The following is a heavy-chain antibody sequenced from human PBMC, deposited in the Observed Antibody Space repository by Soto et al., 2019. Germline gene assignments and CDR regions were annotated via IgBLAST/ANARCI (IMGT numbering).Heavy chain of an antibody. CDR1: GGTLSDHG. CDR3: ARGVYGSWNYYTGPSAFEI. D-gene: IGHD3-10*01. J-gene: IGHJ3*02. V-gene: IGHV1-69*06. Sequence: QVQLEQSGAEVKKPGSSVKVSCKASGGTLSDHGVAWLRQAPGQGLEWMGGTIPVFNTAKYAQKFQGGVTVTADKFTNIAYMELSSLRSEDTAFYFCARGVYGSWNYYTGPSAFEIWGQGTMVIVSS. CDR2: TIPVFNTA.